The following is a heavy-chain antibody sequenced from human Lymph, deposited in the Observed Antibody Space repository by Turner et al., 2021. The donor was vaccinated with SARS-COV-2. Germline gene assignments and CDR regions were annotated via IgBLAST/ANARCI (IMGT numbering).Heavy chain of an antibody. J-gene: IGHJ4*02. D-gene: IGHD2-15*01. CDR3: ARVGPGGFDY. V-gene: IGHV1-46*01. CDR1: GYTFTSYY. Sequence: QVQLVQSGAEVKKPGASVKVSCKASGYTFTSYYMHWVRQAPGQGLEWMGIINPSGDSTSYAKKFQGRVTMTRDTSTSTVYMELSSLRSEDTAVYHCARVGPGGFDYWGQGTPVTVSS. CDR2: INPSGDST.